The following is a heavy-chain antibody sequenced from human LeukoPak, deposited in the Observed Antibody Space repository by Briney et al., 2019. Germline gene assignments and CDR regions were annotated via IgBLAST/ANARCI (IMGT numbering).Heavy chain of an antibody. CDR2: INPNSGGT. Sequence: GASVKVSCKASGYTFTGYYMHWVRQAPGQRLEWMGWINPNSGGTNYAQKFQGRVTMTRDTSISTAYMELSRLRSDDTAVYYCARDASNVDFWSGYYNQGFDYWGQGTLVTVSS. V-gene: IGHV1-2*02. J-gene: IGHJ4*02. CDR1: GYTFTGYY. CDR3: ARDASNVDFWSGYYNQGFDY. D-gene: IGHD3-3*01.